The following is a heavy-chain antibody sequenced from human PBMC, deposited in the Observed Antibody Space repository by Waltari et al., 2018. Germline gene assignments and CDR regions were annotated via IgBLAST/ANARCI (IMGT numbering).Heavy chain of an antibody. CDR3: AGRPLYTVVWHGFDY. J-gene: IGHJ4*02. CDR2: IFYTGNV. CDR1: NGSISTNTYY. V-gene: IGHV4-39*07. Sequence: QLQLQESGPGLVKPSETLSLTCNVSNGSISTNTYYWAWIRQPPGKGLAWIGSIFYTGNVYYNPSLQSRVTMSVDTSRNQFSLKLRSVTAADTAVYYCAGRPLYTVVWHGFDYWGRGALVTVSS. D-gene: IGHD2-2*02.